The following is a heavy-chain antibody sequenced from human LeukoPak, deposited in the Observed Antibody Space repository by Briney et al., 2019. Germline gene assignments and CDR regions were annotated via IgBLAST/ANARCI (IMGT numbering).Heavy chain of an antibody. D-gene: IGHD3-10*01. CDR3: AKDRITMVRGVITQYYGMDV. CDR2: ISGSGGST. CDR1: RFTFSSYA. Sequence: GGSLRLSCAASRFTFSSYAMSWVRQAPGKGLEWVSAISGSGGSTYYADSAKGRFTISRDNSKNTLYLQMNSLRAEDTAVYYCAKDRITMVRGVITQYYGMDVWGQGTTVTVSS. J-gene: IGHJ6*02. V-gene: IGHV3-23*01.